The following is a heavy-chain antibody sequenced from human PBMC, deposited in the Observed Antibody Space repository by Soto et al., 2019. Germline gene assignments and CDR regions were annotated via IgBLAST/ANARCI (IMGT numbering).Heavy chain of an antibody. CDR1: GYSFTSYW. CDR3: ARGYCTTTICDPWFDP. CDR2: IYPGDSDT. D-gene: IGHD2-2*01. Sequence: PXESLRISCTGIGYSFTSYWIGLVRQMPGKGLEWMGIIYPGDSDTRYSPSFQGQVTFSADKSITTSYLQWSSLKASDTAMYYCARGYCTTTICDPWFDPWGQGTLVTVSS. V-gene: IGHV5-51*01. J-gene: IGHJ5*02.